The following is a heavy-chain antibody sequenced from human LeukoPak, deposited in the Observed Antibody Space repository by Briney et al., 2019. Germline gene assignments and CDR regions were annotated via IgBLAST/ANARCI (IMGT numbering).Heavy chain of an antibody. Sequence: SQTLSLTCTVSGGSISSGSYYWSWIRQPAGKGLEWIGRIYTSGSTNYNPSLKSRVTMSVDTSKNQFSLKLSSVTAADTAVYYCAREEGYCSSTSCYSDWFDPWGQGTLVTVSS. J-gene: IGHJ5*02. V-gene: IGHV4-61*02. CDR1: GGSISSGSYY. CDR3: AREEGYCSSTSCYSDWFDP. D-gene: IGHD2-2*01. CDR2: IYTSGST.